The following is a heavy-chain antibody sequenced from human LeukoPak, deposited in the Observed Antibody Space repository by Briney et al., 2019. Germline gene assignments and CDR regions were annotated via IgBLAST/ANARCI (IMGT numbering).Heavy chain of an antibody. CDR3: ARGGRQLWWMNWFDP. CDR1: GDSMSSYY. D-gene: IGHD5-18*01. J-gene: IGHJ5*02. CDR2: IYYSGST. Sequence: PSETLSLTCTVSGDSMSSYYWSWLRQPPGKGLEWIGYIYYSGSTNYNPSLKSRVTISVDTSKNQFSLKLSSVTAADTAVYYCARGGRQLWWMNWFDPWGQGTLVTVSS. V-gene: IGHV4-59*01.